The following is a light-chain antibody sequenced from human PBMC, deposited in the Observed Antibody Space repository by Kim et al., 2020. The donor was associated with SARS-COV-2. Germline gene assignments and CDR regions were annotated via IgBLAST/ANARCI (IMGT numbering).Light chain of an antibody. Sequence: SYELTQPPSVSVAPGKTARITCGGNNIGSKSVHWYQQKPDQAPVLVIYYDSDRPSGIPERFSGSNSGNTATLTISRVEAGDEADYYCQVWDSSSDHPVVFGGGTQLTVL. V-gene: IGLV3-21*04. CDR2: YDS. CDR3: QVWDSSSDHPVV. J-gene: IGLJ2*01. CDR1: NIGSKS.